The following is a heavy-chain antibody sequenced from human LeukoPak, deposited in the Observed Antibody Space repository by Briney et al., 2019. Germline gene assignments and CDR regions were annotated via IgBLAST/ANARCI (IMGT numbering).Heavy chain of an antibody. J-gene: IGHJ4*02. CDR1: GFTFSSYA. CDR2: ISYDGSNK. CDR3: ARDPQGWLRFSGDYLDY. D-gene: IGHD5-12*01. V-gene: IGHV3-30-3*01. Sequence: GGSLRLSCAASGFTFSSYAMHWVRQAPGKGLEWVAVISYDGSNKYYADSVKGRFTISRDNSKNTLYLQMNSPRAEDTAVYYCARDPQGWLRFSGDYLDYWGQGILVTVSS.